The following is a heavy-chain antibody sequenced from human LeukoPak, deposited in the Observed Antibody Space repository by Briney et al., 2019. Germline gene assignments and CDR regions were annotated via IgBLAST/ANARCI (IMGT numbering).Heavy chain of an antibody. J-gene: IGHJ4*02. D-gene: IGHD1-26*01. V-gene: IGHV3-30-3*01. Sequence: GGSLRLSCAASGFTFSSYAMHWVRQAPGKGLEWVAVISYDGSNKYYADSMKGRFTISRDNSKNTLYLQMNSLRAEDTAVYYCARDFLVGGIDYWGQGTLVTVSS. CDR2: ISYDGSNK. CDR3: ARDFLVGGIDY. CDR1: GFTFSSYA.